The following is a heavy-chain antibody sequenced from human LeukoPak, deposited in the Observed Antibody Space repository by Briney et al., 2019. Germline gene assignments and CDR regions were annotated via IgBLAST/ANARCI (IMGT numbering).Heavy chain of an antibody. Sequence: GRSLRLSCAASGFTFSSYGMHWVRQAPGKELEWVAVIWYDGSSKYYADSVKGRFTISRDNSKNTLYLQMNSLRAEDTAVYYCARDQVLGAFDIWGQGTMVTVSS. V-gene: IGHV3-33*01. CDR3: ARDQVLGAFDI. CDR2: IWYDGSSK. CDR1: GFTFSSYG. J-gene: IGHJ3*02.